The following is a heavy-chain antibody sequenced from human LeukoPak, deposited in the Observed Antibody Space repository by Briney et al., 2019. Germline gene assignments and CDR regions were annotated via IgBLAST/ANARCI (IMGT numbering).Heavy chain of an antibody. CDR2: IKQDGSEK. V-gene: IGHV3-7*03. CDR3: AKDDGSGSYYNVIDY. Sequence: GGSLRHSCAASGFTFSSYWMSWVRQAPGKGLEWVANIKQDGSEKYYVDSVKGRFTISRDNAKNSLYLQMNSLRAEDTALYYCAKDDGSGSYYNVIDYWGQGTLVTVSS. CDR1: GFTFSSYW. J-gene: IGHJ4*02. D-gene: IGHD3-10*01.